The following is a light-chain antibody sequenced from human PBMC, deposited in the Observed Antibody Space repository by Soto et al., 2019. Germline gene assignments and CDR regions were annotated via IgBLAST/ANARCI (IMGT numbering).Light chain of an antibody. CDR1: QGINHY. J-gene: IGKJ1*01. CDR2: ATS. Sequence: DIQMTQSPSSLSASVGDRVTITCRASQGINHYLAWFQQKPGKVPKLLIYATSTLQSGVPSRFSGSGFGTDFTLTISSLQPDDFATYYCQQFNTSPWTFGQGTKVDIK. V-gene: IGKV1-27*01. CDR3: QQFNTSPWT.